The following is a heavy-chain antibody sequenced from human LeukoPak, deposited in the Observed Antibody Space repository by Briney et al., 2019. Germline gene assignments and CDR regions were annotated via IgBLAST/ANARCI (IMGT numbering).Heavy chain of an antibody. Sequence: SETLSLTCTVSGDSISSSDFYWGWIRRPPGKGLEWIALINYSGRTFYNPSLERRVTISVDMSTNQFSLRLNSVTAADTAVYYCARRRKDLNWFDPWGQETLVTVSS. CDR2: INYSGRT. J-gene: IGHJ5*02. V-gene: IGHV4-39*01. CDR1: GDSISSSDFY. CDR3: ARRRKDLNWFDP.